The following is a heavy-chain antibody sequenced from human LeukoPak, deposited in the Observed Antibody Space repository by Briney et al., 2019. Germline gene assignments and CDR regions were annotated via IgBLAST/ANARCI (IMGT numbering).Heavy chain of an antibody. CDR1: GYTFTSYD. Sequence: ASVKVSCKASGYTFTSYDINWVRQATGQGLEWMGWISAYNGNTNYAQKLQGRVTMTTDTSTSTAYMELRSLRSDDTAVYYCARVKDSGSYDGYFDYWGQGTLVTVSS. D-gene: IGHD3-10*01. J-gene: IGHJ4*02. CDR2: ISAYNGNT. CDR3: ARVKDSGSYDGYFDY. V-gene: IGHV1-18*01.